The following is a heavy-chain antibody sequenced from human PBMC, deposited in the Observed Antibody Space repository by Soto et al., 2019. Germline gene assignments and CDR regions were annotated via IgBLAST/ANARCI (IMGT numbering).Heavy chain of an antibody. V-gene: IGHV3-53*01. CDR2: TFNDGST. D-gene: IGHD4-17*01. J-gene: IGHJ6*02. CDR1: GSTVSSNY. Sequence: EVQLVESGGGLIQPGGSLRLSCAASGSTVSSNYMSWVRQAPGGGLAWISITFNDGSTNYADSVKGRFTISRDNSKNTLYLQMNSLRAEDTAVYYCARAAFVDYAYGMDVWGQGTTVTVSS. CDR3: ARAAFVDYAYGMDV.